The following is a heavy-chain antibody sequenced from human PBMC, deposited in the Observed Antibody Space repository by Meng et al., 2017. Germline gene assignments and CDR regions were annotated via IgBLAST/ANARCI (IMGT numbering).Heavy chain of an antibody. CDR1: GGSISSSSYY. V-gene: IGHV4-39*07. D-gene: IGHD3-22*01. CDR2: IYYSGST. J-gene: IGHJ3*02. CDR3: ARLYYYDRSGYYGERDAFNI. Sequence: SETLSLTCTVSGGSISSSSYYWGWIRQPPGKGLEWIGSIYYSGSTYYNPSLKSRVTISVDTSKNQFSLKLSSVTAADTAVYYCARLYYYDRSGYYGERDAFNIWAQGQWSPSPQ.